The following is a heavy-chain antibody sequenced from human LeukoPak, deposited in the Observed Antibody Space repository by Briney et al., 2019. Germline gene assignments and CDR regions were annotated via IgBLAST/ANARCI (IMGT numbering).Heavy chain of an antibody. D-gene: IGHD1/OR15-1a*01. CDR1: GFTFSRYW. V-gene: IGHV3-7*01. CDR3: AGGGYQSSAFWNN. J-gene: IGHJ4*02. CDR2: IKQDGSEM. Sequence: GGSLRLSCAASGFTFSRYWMTWVRQAPGKGLEWVTNIKQDGSEMYYVDSVKGRFTISRDNAKNSVYLQTNSLRVEDTALYYCAGGGYQSSAFWNNWGQGTLVTVSS.